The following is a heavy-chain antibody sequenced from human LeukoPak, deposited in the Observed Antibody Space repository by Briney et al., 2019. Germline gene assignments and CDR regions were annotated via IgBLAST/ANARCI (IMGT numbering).Heavy chain of an antibody. Sequence: TGGSLRLSCEASQFSFSSYSFNWVRQAPGQGLEWVSSINKGATHMYYADSVKGRFTVSRDDAKNSLYLQMNSLRAEDTAVYYCVRLRRNTDSSGYYYYYDYWGRGTLVTVSS. J-gene: IGHJ4*02. D-gene: IGHD3-22*01. CDR1: QFSFSSYS. CDR3: VRLRRNTDSSGYYYYYDY. CDR2: INKGATHM. V-gene: IGHV3-21*01.